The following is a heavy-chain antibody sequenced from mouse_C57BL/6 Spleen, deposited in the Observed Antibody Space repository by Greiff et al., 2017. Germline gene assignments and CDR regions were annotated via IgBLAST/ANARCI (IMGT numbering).Heavy chain of an antibody. CDR3: ARESAY. CDR1: GFTFSSYT. CDR2: ISGGGGNT. Sequence: EVQGVESGGGLVKPGGSLKLSCAASGFTFSSYTMSWVRQTPEKRLEWVATISGGGGNTYYPDSVKGRFTISRDNAKNTLYLQMSSLRSEDTALYYCARESAYWGQGTLVTVSA. V-gene: IGHV5-9*01. J-gene: IGHJ3*01.